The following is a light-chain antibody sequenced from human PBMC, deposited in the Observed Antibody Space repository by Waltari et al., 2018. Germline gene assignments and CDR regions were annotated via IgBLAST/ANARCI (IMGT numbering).Light chain of an antibody. V-gene: IGKV3-20*01. CDR2: STY. J-gene: IGKJ4*01. CDR3: QQYDGIVVT. CDR1: QTVSTIA. Sequence: EIVLTQSPGTLSLSPGDRATLSCRASQTVSTIALSWYQQKPGQAPRVLIYSTYNRATGIPYRFIGSGSGTDFTLTINRLAPEDFAMYYCQQYDGIVVTFGGGTKVEI.